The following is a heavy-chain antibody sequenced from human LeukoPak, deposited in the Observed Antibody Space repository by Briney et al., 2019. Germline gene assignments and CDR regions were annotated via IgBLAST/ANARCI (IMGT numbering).Heavy chain of an antibody. CDR1: GFTFSSSA. CDR2: ISGGGLNT. V-gene: IGHV3-23*01. Sequence: PGGSLRLSCAASGFTFSSSAMSWVRQTPGKGLEWVSAISGGGLNTYYADSVKGRFTVSRDNSKNTLFLQMNSLRAEDTAVYYCAKEYISMVRGLFEEAYFDPWGQGTLVTVSS. CDR3: AKEYISMVRGLFEEAYFDP. D-gene: IGHD3-10*01. J-gene: IGHJ4*02.